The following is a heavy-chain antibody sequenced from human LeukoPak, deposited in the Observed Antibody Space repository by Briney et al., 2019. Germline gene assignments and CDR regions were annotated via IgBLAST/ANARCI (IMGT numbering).Heavy chain of an antibody. CDR3: ARHYHGDYLGNWFDP. CDR1: GGSISSSSYY. J-gene: IGHJ5*02. V-gene: IGHV4-39*01. D-gene: IGHD4-17*01. Sequence: NPSGTLSLTCTVSGGSISSSSYYWGWIRQPPGKGLEWIGSIYYSGSTYYNPSLKSRVTISVDTSKNQFSLKLSSVTAADTAVYYCARHYHGDYLGNWFDPWGQGTLVTVSS. CDR2: IYYSGST.